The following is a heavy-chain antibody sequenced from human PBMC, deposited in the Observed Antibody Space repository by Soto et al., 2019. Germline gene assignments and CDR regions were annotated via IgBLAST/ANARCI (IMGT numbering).Heavy chain of an antibody. CDR1: GDTFSSYT. V-gene: IGHV1-69*02. Sequence: QVQLVQSGAEVKKPGSSVKVSCKASGDTFSSYTISWVRQAPGQGLEWMGRIIPILDIANYAQKFQGRVTITADKSPRTASMELSSLRSEDTAVYYSAARVHGAFDIWCPGPMVTVSS. CDR2: IIPILDIA. J-gene: IGHJ3*02. CDR3: AARVHGAFDI.